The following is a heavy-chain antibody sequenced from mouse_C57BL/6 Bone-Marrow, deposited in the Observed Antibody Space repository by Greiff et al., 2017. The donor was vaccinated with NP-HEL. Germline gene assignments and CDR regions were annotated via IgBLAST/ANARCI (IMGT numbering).Heavy chain of an antibody. CDR1: GYTFTNYW. J-gene: IGHJ1*03. Sequence: VQLQQSGAELVRPGTSVKMSCKASGYTFTNYWIGWAKQRPGHGLEWIGDIYPGGGYTNYNEKFKGKATLTADKSSSTAYMQFSSLTSEDSAIDYCARGGGKRYWYFDVWGTGTTVTVSS. CDR2: IYPGGGYT. CDR3: ARGGGKRYWYFDV. V-gene: IGHV1-63*01.